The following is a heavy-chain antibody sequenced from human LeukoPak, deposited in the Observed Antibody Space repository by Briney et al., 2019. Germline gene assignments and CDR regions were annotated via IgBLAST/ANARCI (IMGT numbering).Heavy chain of an antibody. CDR3: AREGYSGSYSYFDY. Sequence: SETLSLTCTVSGGSISSYYWSWIRQPPGKGLEWSVYIYYSGSTNYNPSLKSRVTISVDTSKNQFSLKLSSVTAADTAVYYCAREGYSGSYSYFDYWGQGTLVTVSS. V-gene: IGHV4-59*01. CDR2: IYYSGST. D-gene: IGHD1-26*01. CDR1: GGSISSYY. J-gene: IGHJ4*02.